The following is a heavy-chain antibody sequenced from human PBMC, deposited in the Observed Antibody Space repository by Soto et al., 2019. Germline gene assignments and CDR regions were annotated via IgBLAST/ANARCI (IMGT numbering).Heavy chain of an antibody. CDR2: FYTTGRP. CDR3: AREPIVEGPPGYNWFGP. J-gene: IGHJ5*02. Sequence: SETLSLTCSVSGGSISSYYWNWIRQPAGKGLEWIGRFYTTGRPSYTPSLKGRLTLSGETSKNQFSLRLGSVTAADTAVDYCAREPIVEGPPGYNWFGPWGQGILVTVSS. CDR1: GGSISSYY. D-gene: IGHD3-22*01. V-gene: IGHV4-4*07.